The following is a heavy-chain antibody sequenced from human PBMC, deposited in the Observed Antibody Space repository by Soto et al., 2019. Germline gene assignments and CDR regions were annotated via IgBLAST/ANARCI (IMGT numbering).Heavy chain of an antibody. Sequence: EVQLVESGGDLDQPGGSLRLSCAASGFTFSTYWMFWVRQAPGKGLEWVATIKQDGSEKLYVDSVKGRFTISRDNAKNSLHLQMNSLRVEDTAVYFCAGAPGWLIENWGQGSLVTVSS. CDR3: AGAPGWLIEN. D-gene: IGHD5-12*01. CDR2: IKQDGSEK. J-gene: IGHJ4*02. CDR1: GFTFSTYW. V-gene: IGHV3-7*04.